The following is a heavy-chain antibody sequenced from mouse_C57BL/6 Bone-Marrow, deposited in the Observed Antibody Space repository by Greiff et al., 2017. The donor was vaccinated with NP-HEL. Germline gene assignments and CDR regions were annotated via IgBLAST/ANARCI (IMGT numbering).Heavy chain of an antibody. V-gene: IGHV5-12*01. Sequence: EVQVVESGGGLVQPGGSLKLSCAASGFTFSDYYMYWVRQTPEKRLEWVAYISNGGGSTYYPDTVKGRFTISRDNAKNTLYLQVSRLKSEDTAMYYCASYDYGYAMDYWGQGTSVTVSS. CDR1: GFTFSDYY. J-gene: IGHJ4*01. CDR3: ASYDYGYAMDY. CDR2: ISNGGGST. D-gene: IGHD2-4*01.